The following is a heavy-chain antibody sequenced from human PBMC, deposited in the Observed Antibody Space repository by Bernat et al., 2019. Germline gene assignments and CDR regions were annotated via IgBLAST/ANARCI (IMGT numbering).Heavy chain of an antibody. CDR2: ISYDGSNK. J-gene: IGHJ4*02. D-gene: IGHD3-9*01. CDR1: GFTFSSYG. CDR3: GKELSRGFDWLGPDY. V-gene: IGHV3-30*18. Sequence: GRLVGAGGGVVQPGRSLRLSCAASGFTFSSYGMHWVRQAPGTGLEWVAVISYDGSNKYYADSVKGRFTISRDNSKNTLYLQMNSLRAEDTGVYYCGKELSRGFDWLGPDYWGQGTLVTVSS.